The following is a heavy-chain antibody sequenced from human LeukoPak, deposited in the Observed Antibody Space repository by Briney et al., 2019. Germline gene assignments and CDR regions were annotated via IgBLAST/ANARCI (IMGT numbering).Heavy chain of an antibody. D-gene: IGHD3-22*01. J-gene: IGHJ4*02. CDR2: IYSGGST. CDR1: GFTVSSNY. Sequence: GGSLRLSCAASGFTVSSNYMSWVRQAPGKGLEWVSVIYSGGSTYYADSVKGRFTISRDNSKNTLYLQMNSPRAEDTAVYYCARDLYYYDSSPEGYWGQGTLVTVSS. CDR3: ARDLYYYDSSPEGY. V-gene: IGHV3-66*01.